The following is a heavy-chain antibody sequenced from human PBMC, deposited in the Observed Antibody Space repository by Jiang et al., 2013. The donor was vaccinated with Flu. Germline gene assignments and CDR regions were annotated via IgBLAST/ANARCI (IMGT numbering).Heavy chain of an antibody. CDR3: ARYSSGWSKNNYYYYGMDV. CDR1: SYTFTNYG. J-gene: IGHJ6*02. V-gene: IGHV1-18*01. Sequence: SGAEVKKPGASVKVSCKASSYTFTNYGISWVRQAPGQGLEWMGWISTYNGNTNYAQNLQGRVTMTTDTSTSTAYMELRSLRSDDTAVYYCARYSSGWSKNNYYYYGMDVWGQGTTVTVSS. CDR2: ISTYNGNT. D-gene: IGHD6-19*01.